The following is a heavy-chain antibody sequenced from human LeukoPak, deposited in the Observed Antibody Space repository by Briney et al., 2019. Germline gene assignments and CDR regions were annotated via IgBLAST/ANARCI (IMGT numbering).Heavy chain of an antibody. CDR2: VGPGGNSI. Sequence: GGSLRLSCAASGFTFSSYTMNWVRQAPGKGLEWVSSVGPGGNSIDYADSLKGRFTISRDNAKNSLYLQMSSLRVEDTAVYYCASWAGNTQSVSWSGPFDYWGQGTLVTVSS. J-gene: IGHJ4*02. CDR1: GFTFSSYT. D-gene: IGHD3-3*01. V-gene: IGHV3-21*01. CDR3: ASWAGNTQSVSWSGPFDY.